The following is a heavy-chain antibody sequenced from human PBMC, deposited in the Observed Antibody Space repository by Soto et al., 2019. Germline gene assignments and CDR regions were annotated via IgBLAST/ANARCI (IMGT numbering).Heavy chain of an antibody. J-gene: IGHJ3*02. Sequence: QVQLQQWGAGLLKPSETLSLTCAVYGGSFSDYCWTWIRQPPGKGLEWIGEINHSGRTNYNPSLKSRVTISIDTSKNQFYLKLSSVTAADTAVYYCVREPGDYVAFDIWGQGTMVTVSS. V-gene: IGHV4-34*01. D-gene: IGHD4-17*01. CDR1: GGSFSDYC. CDR2: INHSGRT. CDR3: VREPGDYVAFDI.